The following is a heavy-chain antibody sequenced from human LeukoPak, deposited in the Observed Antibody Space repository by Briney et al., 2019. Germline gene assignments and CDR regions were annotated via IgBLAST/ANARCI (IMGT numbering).Heavy chain of an antibody. CDR1: GFTFSSYA. J-gene: IGHJ4*02. D-gene: IGHD4-17*01. Sequence: GGSLRLSCAASGFTFSSYAMSWVRQAPGKGLEWVSAISGSGGSTYYADSVKGRFTISRDNSKNTLYLQMNSLRAEDTAVYYCAGYGDYGRQSFDYWGQGTLVTVSS. CDR2: ISGSGGST. CDR3: AGYGDYGRQSFDY. V-gene: IGHV3-23*01.